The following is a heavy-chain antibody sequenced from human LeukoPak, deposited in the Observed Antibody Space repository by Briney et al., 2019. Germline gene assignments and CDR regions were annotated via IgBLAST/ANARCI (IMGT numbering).Heavy chain of an antibody. CDR2: IGPTGTDR. Sequence: PGGSLRLSCVASGFTFSSCGFNWVRQAPGKGLEWVSSIGPTGTDRYYADSVRGRFTISRDNAKNSTYLQMDSLRDEDTAVYYCATETIGRHYDYWGQGTLLTVSS. CDR3: ATETIGRHYDY. CDR1: GFTFSSCG. D-gene: IGHD1-14*01. V-gene: IGHV3-21*01. J-gene: IGHJ4*02.